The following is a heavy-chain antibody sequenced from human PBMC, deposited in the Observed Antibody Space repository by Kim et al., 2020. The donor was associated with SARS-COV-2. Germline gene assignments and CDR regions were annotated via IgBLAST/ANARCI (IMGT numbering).Heavy chain of an antibody. D-gene: IGHD3-10*01. CDR1: GGSFSGYY. J-gene: IGHJ5*02. CDR2: INHSGST. Sequence: SETLSLTCAVYGGSFSGYYWSWIRQPPGKGLEWIGEINHSGSTNYNPSLKSRVTISVDTSKNQFSLKLSSVTAADTAVYYCARVRPTYNYYGSGNTNWFDPWGQGTLVTVSS. CDR3: ARVRPTYNYYGSGNTNWFDP. V-gene: IGHV4-34*01.